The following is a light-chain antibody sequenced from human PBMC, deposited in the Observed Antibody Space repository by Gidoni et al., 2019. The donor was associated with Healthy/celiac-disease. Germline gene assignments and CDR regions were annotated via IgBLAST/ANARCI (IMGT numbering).Light chain of an antibody. CDR3: QQSYSTPPGLNT. V-gene: IGKV1-39*01. J-gene: IGKJ2*01. Sequence: IQMTQSPSSLSASVGDRVTITCRASQSISSYLNWYQQKPGKAPKLLIYAASSLQSGVPSRFSGSGSGTDFTLTISSLQPEDFATYYCQQSYSTPPGLNTFGQGTKLEIK. CDR1: QSISSY. CDR2: AAS.